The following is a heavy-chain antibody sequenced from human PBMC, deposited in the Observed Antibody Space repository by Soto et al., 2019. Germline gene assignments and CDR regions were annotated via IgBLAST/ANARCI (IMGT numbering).Heavy chain of an antibody. CDR1: GFTFSTYW. CDR3: ARGDYYDTSGPFSDAFDI. D-gene: IGHD3-22*01. Sequence: EVQLVDSGGGLVQPGGSLRLSCAASGFTFSTYWMSWVRQAPGKGLEWVANIKPDGSEKWYVDSVKGRFTISRDNAKNSLYLQMNSLRAEDTAVYYGARGDYYDTSGPFSDAFDIWGQGTMVTVSS. J-gene: IGHJ3*02. CDR2: IKPDGSEK. V-gene: IGHV3-7*04.